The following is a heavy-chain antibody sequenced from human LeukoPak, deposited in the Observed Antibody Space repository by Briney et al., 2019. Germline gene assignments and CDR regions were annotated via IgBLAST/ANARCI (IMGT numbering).Heavy chain of an antibody. V-gene: IGHV1-69*04. CDR1: GGTFSSYA. CDR2: IIPILGIA. J-gene: IGHJ5*02. D-gene: IGHD5-18*01. Sequence: SVKVSCKASGGTFSSYAISWVRQAPGQGLEWMGRIIPILGIANYAQKFQGRVTITADKSTSTAYMELSSLRSEDTAVYYCARIQADTAMVTESWFDPWGQGTLVTVSS. CDR3: ARIQADTAMVTESWFDP.